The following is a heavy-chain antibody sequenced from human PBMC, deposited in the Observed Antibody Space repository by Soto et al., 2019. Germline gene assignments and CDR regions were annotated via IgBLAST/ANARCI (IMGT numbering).Heavy chain of an antibody. D-gene: IGHD4-17*01. CDR1: GGSISSYY. V-gene: IGHV4-59*01. Sequence: ETLSLTCTVSGGSISSYYWSWIRQPPGKGLEWIGYIYYSGSTNYNPSLKSRVTISVDTSKNQFSLKLSSVTAADTAVYYCARSSGTTVTTPFDYWGQGTLVTVSS. J-gene: IGHJ4*02. CDR3: ARSSGTTVTTPFDY. CDR2: IYYSGST.